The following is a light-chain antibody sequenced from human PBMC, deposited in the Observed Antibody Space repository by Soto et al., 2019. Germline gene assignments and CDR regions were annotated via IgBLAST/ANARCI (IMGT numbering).Light chain of an antibody. J-gene: IGLJ7*01. CDR1: TSNIGNNY. V-gene: IGLV1-51*02. Sequence: QSVLTQSPSVSAAPGQRVTISCSGSTSNIGNNYVSWYQQLPGTAPKLLIYENNKRPSGIPDRFSASKSATSATLAITGLQTGDEADYYCGTWDSSLSAAVFGGGTQLTVL. CDR3: GTWDSSLSAAV. CDR2: ENN.